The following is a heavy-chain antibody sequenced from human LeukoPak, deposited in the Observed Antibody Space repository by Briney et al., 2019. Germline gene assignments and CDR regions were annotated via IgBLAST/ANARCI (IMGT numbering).Heavy chain of an antibody. CDR1: GGTFITYT. D-gene: IGHD1-1*01. CDR2: IIPIFGTA. J-gene: IGHJ4*02. Sequence: ASVKVSCKASGGTFITYTINWVRQAPGQGLEWMGGIIPIFGTANYAQKFQGRVTVTTDDSTSTAFMELSSLRSEDTAVYYCATYMLRDNWNVHTFDSWGQGTLVTVSS. CDR3: ATYMLRDNWNVHTFDS. V-gene: IGHV1-69*05.